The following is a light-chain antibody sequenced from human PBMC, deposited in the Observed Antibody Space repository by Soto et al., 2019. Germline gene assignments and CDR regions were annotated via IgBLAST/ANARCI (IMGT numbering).Light chain of an antibody. CDR3: QQYSIWRT. V-gene: IGKV3-15*01. CDR1: QTIGNK. CDR2: GAS. J-gene: IGKJ1*01. Sequence: EIVLTQSPGTLSLSPGERATLSCRATQTIGNKLAWYLQRPGQAPRLLIYGASTRATGIPARFSGSGSGTEFTLTISGLQSEDFAVYYCQQYSIWRTFGQGTKVDI.